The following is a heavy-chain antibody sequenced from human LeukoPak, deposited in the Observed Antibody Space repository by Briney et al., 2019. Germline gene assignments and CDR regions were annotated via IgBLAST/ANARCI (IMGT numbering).Heavy chain of an antibody. CDR3: AKGLFAPLIDFGELTDN. Sequence: GGSLRLSCAASGFTFSDYYMSWIRQAPGKGLEWVSYISSSGSTIYYADSVKGRFTISRDNAKKSLYLQMNSLRAEDTAVYYCAKGLFAPLIDFGELTDNWGQGTLVTVSS. CDR1: GFTFSDYY. D-gene: IGHD3-10*01. V-gene: IGHV3-11*04. CDR2: ISSSGSTI. J-gene: IGHJ4*02.